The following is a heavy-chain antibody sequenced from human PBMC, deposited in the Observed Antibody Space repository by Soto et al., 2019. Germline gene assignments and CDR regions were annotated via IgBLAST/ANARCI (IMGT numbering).Heavy chain of an antibody. D-gene: IGHD2-21*02. CDR3: AKRRGDGGHFDX. Sequence: GGSLRLSFAASGFTFTNYAMGWVRQAPGKGLEWVSFVSSGGSTYYADSVTGRFTVSRDNSKNTLSLQINSLRAEDTAVYYCAKRRGDGGHFDXWGQGALVTVSX. CDR1: GFTFTNYA. CDR2: VSSGGST. J-gene: IGHJ4*02. V-gene: IGHV3-23*01.